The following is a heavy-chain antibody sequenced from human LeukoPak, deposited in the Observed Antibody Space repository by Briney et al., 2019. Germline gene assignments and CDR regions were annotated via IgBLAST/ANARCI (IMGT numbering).Heavy chain of an antibody. CDR1: GGSISSYY. D-gene: IGHD1-1*01. CDR3: ATEPTRTPYYYMDV. Sequence: PSETLSLTCTVSGGSISSYYWNWIRQPAGKGLEWIGRISSSGSANYNPSLKSRVTLSVDTSRNQLSLILNSVTAADTAVFYCATEPTRTPYYYMDVWGQGTLVTVSS. CDR2: ISSSGSA. V-gene: IGHV4-4*07. J-gene: IGHJ6*03.